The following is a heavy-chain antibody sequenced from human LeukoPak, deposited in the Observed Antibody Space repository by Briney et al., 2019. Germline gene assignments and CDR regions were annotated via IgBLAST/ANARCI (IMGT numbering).Heavy chain of an antibody. V-gene: IGHV3-53*01. Sequence: GGSLRLSCAASGFTVSSNYMGWVRQAPGKGLEWVSIIYSGGDTYYADSVKGRFTISRDNSKNTLYLQMNSLRAEDTAVYYCAKDRGITFGGVIVSYYFDYWGQGTLVTVSS. CDR2: IYSGGDT. CDR1: GFTVSSNY. J-gene: IGHJ4*02. D-gene: IGHD3-16*02. CDR3: AKDRGITFGGVIVSYYFDY.